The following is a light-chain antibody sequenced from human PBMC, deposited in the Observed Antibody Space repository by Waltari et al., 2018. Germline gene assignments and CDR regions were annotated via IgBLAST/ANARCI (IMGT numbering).Light chain of an antibody. CDR3: AAWDDSLSGLV. CDR1: SSNIGSNY. CDR2: QNN. J-gene: IGLJ3*02. V-gene: IGLV1-47*01. Sequence: QSVLTQPPSASGTPGQKVTISCNGNSSNIGSNYVYWYQQFPGTAPKLLIFQNNQRPSGVPDRFSDSKSGTSASLAINGLRSEDEADYYCAAWDDSLSGLVLGGGTKVTVL.